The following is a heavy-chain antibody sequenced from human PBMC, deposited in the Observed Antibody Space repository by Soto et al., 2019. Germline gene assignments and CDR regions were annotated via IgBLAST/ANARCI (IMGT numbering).Heavy chain of an antibody. CDR2: IIPIFGTA. Sequence: ASVKVSCKASGGTFSSYAISWVRQAPGQGLEWMGGIIPIFGTANYAQKFQGRVTITADKSTSTAYMELSSLRSEDTAVYYCARGDTVVAATDNWFDPWGQGTPVTVSS. V-gene: IGHV1-69*06. D-gene: IGHD2-15*01. J-gene: IGHJ5*02. CDR3: ARGDTVVAATDNWFDP. CDR1: GGTFSSYA.